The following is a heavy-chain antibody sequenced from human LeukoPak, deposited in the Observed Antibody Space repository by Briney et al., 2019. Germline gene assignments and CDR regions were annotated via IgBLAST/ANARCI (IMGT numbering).Heavy chain of an antibody. CDR2: IYPGDSNI. Sequence: GESLKISCKGSGYIFTRYWIGWVRQMPGRGLEWMGIIYPGDSNIRYSPSFQGQVSISADKSISTAYLQWSSLKASDTAMYYCARQDVASTGTTYYYAMDVWGQGTTVTVSS. V-gene: IGHV5-51*01. CDR1: GYIFTRYW. D-gene: IGHD1/OR15-1a*01. J-gene: IGHJ6*02. CDR3: ARQDVASTGTTYYYAMDV.